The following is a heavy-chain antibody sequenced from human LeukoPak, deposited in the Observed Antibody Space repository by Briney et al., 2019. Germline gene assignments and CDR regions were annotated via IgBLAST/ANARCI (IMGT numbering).Heavy chain of an antibody. CDR2: INPSGST. J-gene: IGHJ4*02. D-gene: IGHD1/OR15-1a*01. CDR1: Y. Sequence: YWXXXRQPPGKGLEWIGEINPSGSTNYNPSLKSRVTISVDMSKNQFSLKLSSVTAADTAVYYCARNNDYWGQGTLVTVSS. V-gene: IGHV4-34*01. CDR3: ARNNDY.